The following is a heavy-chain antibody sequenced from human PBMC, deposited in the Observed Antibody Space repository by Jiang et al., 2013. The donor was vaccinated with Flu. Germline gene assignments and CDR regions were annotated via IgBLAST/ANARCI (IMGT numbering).Heavy chain of an antibody. CDR3: ARGGSNYGYYYYYGMDV. CDR2: IFGTA. Sequence: IFGTANYAQKFQGRVTITADESTSTAYMELSSLRSEDTAVYYCARGGSNYGYYYYYGMDVWGQGTTVTVSS. D-gene: IGHD4-11*01. V-gene: IGHV1-69*01. J-gene: IGHJ6*02.